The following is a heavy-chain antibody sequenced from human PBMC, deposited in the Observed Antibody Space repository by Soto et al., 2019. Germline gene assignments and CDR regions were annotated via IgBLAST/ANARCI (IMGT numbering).Heavy chain of an antibody. D-gene: IGHD6-19*01. J-gene: IGHJ4*02. CDR1: GFNFKSYV. Sequence: GGSLRLSCATSGFNFKSYVMHWIRQAPGKGLEWVSSISSTRTYIHYADSVKGRFTISRDNAKNALYLEMNSLRDDDTAVYYCASISSGLDWGQGTLVTVSS. CDR3: ASISSGLD. CDR2: ISSTRTYI. V-gene: IGHV3-21*04.